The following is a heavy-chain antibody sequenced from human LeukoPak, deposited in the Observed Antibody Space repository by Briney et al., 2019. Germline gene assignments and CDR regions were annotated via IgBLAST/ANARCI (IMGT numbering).Heavy chain of an antibody. CDR1: GGSISSGGYS. Sequence: PSETLSLTCAVSGGSISSGGYSWSWIRQPPGKGLEWIGYIYHSGSTYYNPSLKSRVTISVGRSKNQFSLKLSSVTAADTAVYYYARVYLVHGYYYYGMDVWGQGTTVTVSS. V-gene: IGHV4-30-2*01. CDR3: ARVYLVHGYYYYGMDV. J-gene: IGHJ6*02. CDR2: IYHSGST. D-gene: IGHD6-13*01.